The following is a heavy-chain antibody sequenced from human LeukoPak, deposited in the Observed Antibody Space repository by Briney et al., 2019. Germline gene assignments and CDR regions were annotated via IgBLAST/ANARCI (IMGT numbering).Heavy chain of an antibody. D-gene: IGHD3-10*01. CDR2: IIPIFGTT. V-gene: IGHV1-69*06. CDR3: ARPRFPYYRLSGTYYMDV. J-gene: IGHJ6*03. CDR1: GGTFSSYA. Sequence: SVKVSCKASGGTFSSYAISWVRQAPGQALEWMGGIIPIFGTTDYARKFQGRVTITADKSTSTVYMELGSLRSEDTAVYYCARPRFPYYRLSGTYYMDVWGKGTTVIVSS.